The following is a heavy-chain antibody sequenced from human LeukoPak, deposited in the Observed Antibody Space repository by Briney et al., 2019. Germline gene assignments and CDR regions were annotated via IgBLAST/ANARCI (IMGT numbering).Heavy chain of an antibody. V-gene: IGHV1-18*01. CDR1: GYTFTSYG. CDR3: ARGAPPYCSGGSCYSVDY. D-gene: IGHD2-15*01. Sequence: ASVKVSCKASGYTFTSYGISWVRQAPGQGLEWMGWISAYNGNTNYAQKPQGRVSMTTETSTSTAYMELRGLRSDDTAVYYCARGAPPYCSGGSCYSVDYWGQGTLVTVSS. J-gene: IGHJ4*02. CDR2: ISAYNGNT.